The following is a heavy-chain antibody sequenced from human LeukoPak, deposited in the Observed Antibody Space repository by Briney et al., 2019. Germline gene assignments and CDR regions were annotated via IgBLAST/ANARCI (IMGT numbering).Heavy chain of an antibody. Sequence: GGSLRLSCAASGFTFSSYGMHWVRQAPGKGLEWVANIKQDGSKKNYVDSVKGRFTISRDNAKNSLYLQINSLRAEDTAVYYCARSSYSSSSSVWGQGTMVTVSS. CDR2: IKQDGSKK. V-gene: IGHV3-7*03. CDR1: GFTFSSYG. D-gene: IGHD6-6*01. J-gene: IGHJ3*01. CDR3: ARSSYSSSSSV.